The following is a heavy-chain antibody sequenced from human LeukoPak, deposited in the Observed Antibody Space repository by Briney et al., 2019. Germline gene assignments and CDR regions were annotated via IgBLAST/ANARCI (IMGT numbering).Heavy chain of an antibody. V-gene: IGHV4-59*01. Sequence: SETLSLTCTVSGGFISSYYWSWIRQPPGKGLEWIGYIYYSGSTNYNPSLKSRVTISVDTSKNQFSLNLSSVTAADTAVYYCARGYSYPEYWGQGTLVTVSS. CDR2: IYYSGST. CDR1: GGFISSYY. CDR3: ARGYSYPEY. J-gene: IGHJ4*02. D-gene: IGHD5-18*01.